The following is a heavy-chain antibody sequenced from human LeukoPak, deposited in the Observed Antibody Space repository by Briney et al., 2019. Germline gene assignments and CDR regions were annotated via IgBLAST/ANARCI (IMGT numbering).Heavy chain of an antibody. CDR3: ARGSTVANPSEAFDI. Sequence: SQTLSLTCTVSGGSISSGGDYSSCIRQHPGKGLEWIGYIYYSGSTYHNPSVKSRVNISVDTSKNQFSLKLSSVTAADTAVYYCARGSTVANPSEAFDIWGQGTMVSVSS. CDR1: GGSISSGGDY. CDR2: IYYSGST. J-gene: IGHJ3*02. D-gene: IGHD4-23*01. V-gene: IGHV4-31*03.